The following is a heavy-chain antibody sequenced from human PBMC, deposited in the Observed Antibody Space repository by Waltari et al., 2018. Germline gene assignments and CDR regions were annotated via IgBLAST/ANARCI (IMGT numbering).Heavy chain of an antibody. CDR2: ISYDGSNK. CDR3: ARGRIAVAGIDY. Sequence: QVQLVESGGGVVQPGRSLRLSCAASGFTFSSYAMPWVRQAPGKGLEWVAVISYDGSNKYYADSVKGRFTISRDNSKNTLYLQMNSLRAEDTAVYYCARGRIAVAGIDYWGQGTLVTVSS. V-gene: IGHV3-30-3*01. J-gene: IGHJ4*02. CDR1: GFTFSSYA. D-gene: IGHD6-19*01.